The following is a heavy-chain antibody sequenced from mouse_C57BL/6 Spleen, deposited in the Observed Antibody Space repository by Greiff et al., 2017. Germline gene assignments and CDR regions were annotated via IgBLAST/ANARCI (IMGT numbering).Heavy chain of an antibody. D-gene: IGHD2-4*01. CDR2: IHPNSGST. CDR3: ARGYDYYCAMDY. CDR1: GYTFTSYW. J-gene: IGHJ4*01. V-gene: IGHV1-64*01. Sequence: QVQLQQPGAELVKPGASVKLSCKASGYTFTSYWMHWVKQRPGQGLEWIGMIHPNSGSTNYNEKFKSKATLTVDKSSSTAYMQLSSLTSEDSAVYYCARGYDYYCAMDYWGQGTSVTVSS.